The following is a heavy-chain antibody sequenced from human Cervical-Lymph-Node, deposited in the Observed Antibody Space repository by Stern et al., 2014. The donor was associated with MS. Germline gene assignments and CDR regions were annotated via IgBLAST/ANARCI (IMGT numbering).Heavy chain of an antibody. D-gene: IGHD6-13*01. J-gene: IGHJ4*02. V-gene: IGHV3-9*01. CDR3: TKVKPADGTGLFES. CDR1: GFSFRHFA. CDR2: ITWNSDNI. Sequence: EVQLVESGGGLVQPGRSLRLSCEASGFSFRHFAMNWVRQAPGQGLERVSGITWNSDNIAYADSVKGRFTITRDNAENSLFLQMNSLRLEDTAFYYCTKVKPADGTGLFESWGQGTLVTVSS.